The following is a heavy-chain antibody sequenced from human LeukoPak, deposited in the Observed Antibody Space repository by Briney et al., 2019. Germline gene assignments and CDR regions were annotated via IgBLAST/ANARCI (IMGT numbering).Heavy chain of an antibody. CDR2: ISYDGSNK. CDR1: GFTFSSYA. Sequence: PGGSLRLSCAASGFTFSSYAMHWVRQAPGKGLGWVAVISYDGSNKYYADSVKGRFTISRDNSKNTLYLQMNSLRAEDTAVYYCARDYYDSSGWLLGWEEETQKDHAENDYWGQGTLVTVSS. CDR3: ARDYYDSSGWLLGWEEETQKDHAENDY. D-gene: IGHD3-22*01. V-gene: IGHV3-30-3*01. J-gene: IGHJ4*02.